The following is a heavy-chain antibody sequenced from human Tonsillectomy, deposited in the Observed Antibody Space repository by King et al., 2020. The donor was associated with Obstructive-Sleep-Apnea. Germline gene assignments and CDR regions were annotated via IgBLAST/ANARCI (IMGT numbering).Heavy chain of an antibody. CDR2: IYFSGST. CDR3: ARDPKGGYYDILTGYSTAYFDL. V-gene: IGHV4-39*07. J-gene: IGHJ2*01. D-gene: IGHD3-9*01. Sequence: QLQESGPGLVKPSETLSLTCTVSGGSISSSSYYWGWIRQPPGKGLEWICGIYFSGSTYYNPSLKSRVTISVDTSKNQFSLKLSSVTAADTAVYYCARDPKGGYYDILTGYSTAYFDLWGRGTLVTVSS. CDR1: GGSISSSSYY.